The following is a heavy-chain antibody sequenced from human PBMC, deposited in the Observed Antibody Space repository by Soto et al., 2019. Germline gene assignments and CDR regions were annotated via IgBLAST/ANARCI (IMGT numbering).Heavy chain of an antibody. D-gene: IGHD2-15*01. CDR2: IYYSGST. CDR1: GGSISSSNW. CDR3: ARYCSGGSCYGTNFDY. V-gene: IGHV4-4*02. Sequence: PSETLSLTCAVSGGSISSSNWWSWVRQPPGKGLEWIGEIYYSGSTYYNPSLKSRVTISVDTSKNQFSLKLSSVTAADTAVYYCARYCSGGSCYGTNFDYWGQGTLVTVSS. J-gene: IGHJ4*02.